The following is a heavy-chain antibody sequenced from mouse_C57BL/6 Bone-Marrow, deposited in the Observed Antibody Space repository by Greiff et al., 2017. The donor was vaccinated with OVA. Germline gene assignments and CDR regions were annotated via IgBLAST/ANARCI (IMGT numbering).Heavy chain of an antibody. CDR2: INPSTGGT. Sequence: EVKLVESGPELVKPGASVKISCKASGYSFTGYYMNWVKQSPEKSLEWIGEINPSTGGTTYNQKFKAKATLTVDKSSSTAYMQLKSLTSEDSAVYYCARNYSNYPLYAMDYWGQGTSVTVAS. D-gene: IGHD2-5*01. V-gene: IGHV1-42*01. J-gene: IGHJ4*01. CDR3: ARNYSNYPLYAMDY. CDR1: GYSFTGYY.